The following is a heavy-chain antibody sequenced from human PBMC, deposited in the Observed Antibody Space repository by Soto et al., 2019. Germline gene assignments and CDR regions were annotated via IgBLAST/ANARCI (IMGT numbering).Heavy chain of an antibody. CDR3: AKDGVEALRYFQPAQNMDV. D-gene: IGHD3-9*01. CDR2: ISGSGGST. Sequence: PGGSLRLSCAASGFTFSSYAMSWVRQAPGKGLEWVSAISGSGGSTYYADSVKGRFTISRDNSKNTLYLQMNSLRAEDTAVYYCAKDGVEALRYFQPAQNMDVWGKGTTVPVSS. J-gene: IGHJ6*03. V-gene: IGHV3-23*01. CDR1: GFTFSSYA.